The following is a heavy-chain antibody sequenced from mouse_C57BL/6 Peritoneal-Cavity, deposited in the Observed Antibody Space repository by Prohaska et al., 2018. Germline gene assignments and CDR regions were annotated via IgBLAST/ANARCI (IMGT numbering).Heavy chain of an antibody. CDR3: MRYGNYWYFDV. V-gene: IGHV11-2*01. Sequence: EVQLLQPGGCLVHTLVLRGLPCVRSVLTFSGFCICWVRQTPGKSLEWIGDINSDGSAINYAPSIKDRFTIFIDNDKSTMYLQMSNVRSEDKDTYFCMRYGNYWYFDVWGTGTTVTVSA. J-gene: IGHJ1*03. CDR1: VLTFSGFC. D-gene: IGHD2-1*01. CDR2: INSDGSAI.